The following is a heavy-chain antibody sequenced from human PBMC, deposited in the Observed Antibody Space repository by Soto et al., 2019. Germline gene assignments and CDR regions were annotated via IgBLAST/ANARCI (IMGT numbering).Heavy chain of an antibody. CDR2: IIPIFGTA. J-gene: IGHJ6*02. D-gene: IGHD3-3*01. CDR3: ASEYDFWSGYYSVGPYYYYGMDV. V-gene: IGHV1-69*13. Sequence: SVKVSCKASGGTFSSYAISWVRQAPGQGLEWMGGIIPIFGTANYAQKFQGRVTITADESTSTAYMELSSLRSEDTAVYYWASEYDFWSGYYSVGPYYYYGMDVWGQ. CDR1: GGTFSSYA.